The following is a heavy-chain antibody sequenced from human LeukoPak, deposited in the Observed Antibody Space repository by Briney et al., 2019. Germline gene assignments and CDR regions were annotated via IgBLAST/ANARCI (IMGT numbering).Heavy chain of an antibody. V-gene: IGHV4-34*01. CDR2: INHSGST. CDR3: ARGGRSSGWYSVY. J-gene: IGHJ4*02. D-gene: IGHD6-19*01. Sequence: SETLSLTCAVYGGSFSDYYWSWIRQPPGKGLEWIGEINHSGSTNYNPSLKSRVTISVDTSKNQFSLKLSSVTAADTAVYYCARGGRSSGWYSVYWGQGTLVTVSS. CDR1: GGSFSDYY.